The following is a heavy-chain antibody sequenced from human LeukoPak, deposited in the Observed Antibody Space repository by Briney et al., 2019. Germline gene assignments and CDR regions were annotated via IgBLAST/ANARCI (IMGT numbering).Heavy chain of an antibody. CDR1: GFSYSDYY. J-gene: IGHJ4*02. D-gene: IGHD1-26*01. V-gene: IGHV3-11*01. CDR2: ISSFSGSPM. CDR3: ARIAGSYFRYYYFDF. Sequence: PEGPLRLSCAASGFSYSDYYMMWIRLTPQKALEYVSYISSFSGSPMLYADSVKGRFTISRDNARNALYLQMNNLSAEDTAVYYCARIAGSYFRYYYFDFWGQGALVSVSA.